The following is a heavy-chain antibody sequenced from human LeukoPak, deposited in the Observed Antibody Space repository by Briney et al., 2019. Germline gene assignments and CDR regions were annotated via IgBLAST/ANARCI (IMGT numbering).Heavy chain of an antibody. CDR3: AKGDTGVIRRYYLDS. CDR2: TGINGVIT. CDR1: GFTFSNYG. V-gene: IGHV3-23*01. J-gene: IGHJ4*02. D-gene: IGHD5-18*01. Sequence: GGSLRLSCAASGFTFSNYGMNWVREAPGKGLEEGSVTGINGVITQYTDSVRGRFTISRDNSKNTLNLQMDSLRVENTAVYYCAKGDTGVIRRYYLDSWGQGTLVTVSS.